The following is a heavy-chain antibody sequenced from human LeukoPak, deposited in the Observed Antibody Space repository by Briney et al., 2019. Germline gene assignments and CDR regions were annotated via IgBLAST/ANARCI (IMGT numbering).Heavy chain of an antibody. D-gene: IGHD3-10*01. CDR2: ITSSSDTK. CDR1: GFNFNTYS. CDR3: ASTPTMVRGEGDAY. Sequence: PGGSLRLSCAASGFNFNTYSMNWVRQAPGKGLEWVSYITSSSDTKYYADSVKGRFTISRDNAKNSLYLQMNSLRAEDTAVYYCASTPTMVRGEGDAYWGQGTLVTVSS. J-gene: IGHJ4*02. V-gene: IGHV3-48*01.